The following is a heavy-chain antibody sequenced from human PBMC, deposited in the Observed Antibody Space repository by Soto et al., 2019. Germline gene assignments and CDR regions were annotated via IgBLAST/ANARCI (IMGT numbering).Heavy chain of an antibody. J-gene: IGHJ6*03. CDR1: GYTFTSYD. V-gene: IGHV1-8*01. CDR2: MNPNSGNT. CDR3: ARGLVPAAMPNYYYYYMDV. D-gene: IGHD2-2*01. Sequence: QVQLVQSGAEVKKPGASVKVSCKASGYTFTSYDINWVRQATGQGLEWMGWMNPNSGNTGYAQKLQGRVTMTRNTSISTAYMELSSLRSEDTAVYYCARGLVPAAMPNYYYYYMDVWGKGTTVTVSS.